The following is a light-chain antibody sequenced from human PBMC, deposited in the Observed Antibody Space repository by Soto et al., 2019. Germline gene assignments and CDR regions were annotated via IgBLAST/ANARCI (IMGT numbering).Light chain of an antibody. CDR3: QESYTTPVT. CDR1: QSIGSY. CDR2: AAS. V-gene: IGKV1-39*01. J-gene: IGKJ1*01. Sequence: DIQMTQSPSSLSASVGDRVIITCRASQSIGSYLNWYHKKPGKAPKLLIYAASSLQRGVPSRFSGSGSGAVFTLTISSLLLEDFATYYCQESYTTPVTFGQGTKVEVK.